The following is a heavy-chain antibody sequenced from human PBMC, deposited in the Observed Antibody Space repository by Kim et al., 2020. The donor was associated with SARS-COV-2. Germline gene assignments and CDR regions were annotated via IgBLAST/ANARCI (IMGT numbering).Heavy chain of an antibody. D-gene: IGHD6-19*01. CDR3: ARLHSSAWYELDY. CDR1: GGSISNNNDY. V-gene: IGHV4-39*01. CDR2: IHYSGST. Sequence: SETLSLTCTVSGGSISNNNDYWGWIRQPPGEGLEWIGSIHYSGSTYYNPSLRSRVTISVDTYKNQLSLNLISVTAADTAVYYCARLHSSAWYELDYWGQG. J-gene: IGHJ4*02.